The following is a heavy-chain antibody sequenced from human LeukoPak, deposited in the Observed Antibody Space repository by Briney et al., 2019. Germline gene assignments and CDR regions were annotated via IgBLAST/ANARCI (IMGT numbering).Heavy chain of an antibody. Sequence: SETLSLTCTVSGGSISSSSYYWGWIRQPPGKGLEWIGSIYYSGSTYYNPSLKSRVTISVDTSKNQFSLKLSSVTAADTAVYYCARGGKDTAMEDDAFDIWGRGTKVTVSS. CDR2: IYYSGST. D-gene: IGHD5-18*01. V-gene: IGHV4-39*07. CDR3: ARGGKDTAMEDDAFDI. J-gene: IGHJ3*02. CDR1: GGSISSSSYY.